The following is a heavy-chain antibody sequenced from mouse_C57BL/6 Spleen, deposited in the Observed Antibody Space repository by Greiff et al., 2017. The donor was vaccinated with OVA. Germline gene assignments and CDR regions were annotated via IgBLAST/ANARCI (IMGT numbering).Heavy chain of an antibody. CDR1: GYTFTSYW. V-gene: IGHV1-69*01. Sequence: QVHVKQPGAELVMPGASVKLSCKASGYTFTSYWMHWVKQRPGQGLEWIGEIDPSDSYTNYNQKFKGKSTLTVDKSSSTAYMQLSSLTSEDSAVYYCARGGITTVFDYWGQGTTLTVSS. J-gene: IGHJ2*01. CDR3: ARGGITTVFDY. CDR2: IDPSDSYT. D-gene: IGHD2-4*01.